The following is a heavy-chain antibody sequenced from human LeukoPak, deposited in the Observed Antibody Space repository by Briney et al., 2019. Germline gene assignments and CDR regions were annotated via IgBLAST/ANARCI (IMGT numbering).Heavy chain of an antibody. CDR2: IIPIFGTA. D-gene: IGHD3-10*01. Sequence: GASVKVSCKASGGTFSSYAISWVRQAPGQGLEWMGGIIPIFGTANYAQKFQGRVTITADESTSTAYMELSSLRSEDTAVYYCARGRVLTPLPYYFDYWGQGTLVTVSS. CDR3: ARGRVLTPLPYYFDY. CDR1: GGTFSSYA. J-gene: IGHJ4*02. V-gene: IGHV1-69*13.